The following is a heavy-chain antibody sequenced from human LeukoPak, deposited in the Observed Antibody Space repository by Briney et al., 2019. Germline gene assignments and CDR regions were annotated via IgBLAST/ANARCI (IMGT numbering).Heavy chain of an antibody. V-gene: IGHV4-39*01. CDR2: IYYSGST. J-gene: IGHJ4*02. CDR3: ARWGYSHGYFDY. Sequence: PSETLSLTCTVSGGSISSSSYYWGWIRQPPGKGLEWIGSIYYSGSTYYNPSLKSRVTISVDTSKNQFSLKLSSVTAADTDVYYCARWGYSHGYFDYWGQGTLVTVSS. D-gene: IGHD1-26*01. CDR1: GGSISSSSYY.